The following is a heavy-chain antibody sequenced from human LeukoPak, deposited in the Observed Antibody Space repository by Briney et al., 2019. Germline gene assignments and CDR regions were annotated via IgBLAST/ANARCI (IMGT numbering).Heavy chain of an antibody. CDR1: GGSISGYY. Sequence: SETLSLTCAVSGGSISGYYWSWIRQVAGKGLEWIGRIYVGGSIDSNPSLRSRVTMSVDMSKNQLSLKLRSVTAADTAVYYCARERGGYSYGLIYYYYYMDVWGKGTTVTVSS. CDR3: ARERGGYSYGLIYYYYYMDV. V-gene: IGHV4-4*07. CDR2: IYVGGSI. J-gene: IGHJ6*03. D-gene: IGHD5-18*01.